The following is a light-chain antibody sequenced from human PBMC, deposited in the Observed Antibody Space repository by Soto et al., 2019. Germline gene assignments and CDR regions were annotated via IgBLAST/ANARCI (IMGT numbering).Light chain of an antibody. CDR2: GAS. Sequence: EIVLTQSPGTLSLSPGERATLSCRASQSVSSNFLAWYQQKPGPAPRLLIYGASSSATAIPDRFSGSGSGTDFTLTISRLEPEDFAVYYCQQYDSSPWTFGQGTKMEIK. CDR1: QSVSSNF. V-gene: IGKV3-20*01. CDR3: QQYDSSPWT. J-gene: IGKJ1*01.